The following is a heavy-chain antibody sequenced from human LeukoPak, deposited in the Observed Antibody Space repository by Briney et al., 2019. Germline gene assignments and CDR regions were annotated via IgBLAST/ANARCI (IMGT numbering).Heavy chain of an antibody. CDR1: GYTFTGYY. D-gene: IGHD3-3*01. V-gene: IGHV1-2*02. CDR3: VRGGALYYDFWD. Sequence: ASVKVSCKASGYTFTGYYRHWVRQAPGQGLEWMGWINPNSGATDYAQTFQGRVTMTRDTSTSTAYMDLSSLKSDDTAVYYCVRGGALYYDFWDWGQGTLVTVSS. CDR2: INPNSGAT. J-gene: IGHJ4*02.